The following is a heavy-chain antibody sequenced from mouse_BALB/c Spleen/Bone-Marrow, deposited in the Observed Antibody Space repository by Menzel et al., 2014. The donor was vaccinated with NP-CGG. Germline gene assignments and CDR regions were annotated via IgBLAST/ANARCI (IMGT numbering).Heavy chain of an antibody. CDR1: GFSLTSFG. V-gene: IGHV2-9*02. J-gene: IGHJ3*01. D-gene: IGHD2-14*01. CDR3: ATYYRYDGAY. Sequence: VMLVESGPGLVAPSQSLSITCTASGFSLTSFGIHWVRQPPGKGLEWLGVIWAGGSTNYDSAFMSRLTISKDNSKSQVFLKMSSLKTDDTAMYYCATYYRYDGAYWGQGTLVTVSA. CDR2: IWAGGST.